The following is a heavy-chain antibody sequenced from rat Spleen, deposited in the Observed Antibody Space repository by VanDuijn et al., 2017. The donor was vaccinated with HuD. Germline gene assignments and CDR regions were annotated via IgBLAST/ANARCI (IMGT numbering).Heavy chain of an antibody. CDR3: ARHNSGYGVMDA. Sequence: EVQLVESGGGLVQPGRSMKLSCAASGFTFSDYYMAWVRQAPKKGLEWVASISYEGTTNYYGDSVKGRFTISRDNAKSTLYLQMDSLRSEDTATYYCARHNSGYGVMDAWGQGASVTVSS. J-gene: IGHJ4*01. D-gene: IGHD4-3*01. V-gene: IGHV5-22*01. CDR1: GFTFSDYY. CDR2: ISYEGTTN.